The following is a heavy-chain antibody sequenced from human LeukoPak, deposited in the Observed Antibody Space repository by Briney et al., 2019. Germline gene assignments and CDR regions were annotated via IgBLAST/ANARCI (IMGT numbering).Heavy chain of an antibody. D-gene: IGHD6-13*01. V-gene: IGHV3-48*01. CDR3: ARDPSSWYYYYMDV. CDR2: ISSSSSTI. CDR1: GFTFSSYS. Sequence: GGSLRLSCAASGFTFSSYSMNWVRQAPGKGLEWVSYISSSSSTIYHADSVKGRFTISRDNAKNSLYLQMNSLRAEDTAVYYCARDPSSWYYYYMDVWGKGTTVTVSS. J-gene: IGHJ6*03.